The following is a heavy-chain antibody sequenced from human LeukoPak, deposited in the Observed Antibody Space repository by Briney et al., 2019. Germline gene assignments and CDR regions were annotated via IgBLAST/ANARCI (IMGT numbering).Heavy chain of an antibody. J-gene: IGHJ3*02. CDR3: AKDKLTQYYYDSSGYLGAFDI. CDR1: GFTFSSYA. D-gene: IGHD3-22*01. CDR2: ISGSGGST. V-gene: IGHV3-23*01. Sequence: GGSLRLSCAASGFTFSSYAMSWVRQAPGKGLEWVSAISGSGGSTYYAASVKGRFTISRDNSKNTLYLQMNSLRAEDTAVYYCAKDKLTQYYYDSSGYLGAFDIWGQGTMVTVSS.